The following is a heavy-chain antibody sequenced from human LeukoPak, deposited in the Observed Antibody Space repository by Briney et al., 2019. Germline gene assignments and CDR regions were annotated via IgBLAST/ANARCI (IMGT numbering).Heavy chain of an antibody. CDR2: IIPMFGTA. Sequence: SVKVSCKASGGTFSSCGMSWGRQAPGQGLEWMGGIIPMFGTANYAQKFQGRVTITADESTSTAYMELSSLRSEDTAVYYCARGGPFDYWGQGPLVTVSS. V-gene: IGHV1-69*01. D-gene: IGHD3-10*01. CDR3: ARGGPFDY. CDR1: GGTFSSCG. J-gene: IGHJ4*02.